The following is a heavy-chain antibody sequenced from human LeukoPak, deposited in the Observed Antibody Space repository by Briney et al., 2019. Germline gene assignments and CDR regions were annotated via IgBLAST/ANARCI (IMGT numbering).Heavy chain of an antibody. CDR1: GFTFSSHT. J-gene: IGHJ4*02. D-gene: IGHD3-16*01. Sequence: PGGSLRLSCAASGFTFSSHTMRWVRQAPGKGLEWVSSISDGGDNTYYGDSVKGRFTISRYNSKNTLYLQMNSLRAEGTAVYYCAKREDAWGAFDHWGQGTLVTVSS. CDR2: ISDGGDNT. V-gene: IGHV3-23*01. CDR3: AKREDAWGAFDH.